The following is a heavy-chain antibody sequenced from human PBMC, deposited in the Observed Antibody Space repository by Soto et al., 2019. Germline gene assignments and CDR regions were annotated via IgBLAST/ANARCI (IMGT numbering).Heavy chain of an antibody. CDR2: INPNSGAT. CDR3: ARDAVSTIGDFDY. V-gene: IGHV1-2*02. CDR1: GYTFTGYY. D-gene: IGHD5-12*01. Sequence: ASVKVSCKASGYTFTGYYIHWVRQAPGQGLEWMGWINPNSGATNQAQKFQGRVTMARDTSISTAYMELSRLTSDDTAVYYCARDAVSTIGDFDYWGQGTLVTVSS. J-gene: IGHJ4*02.